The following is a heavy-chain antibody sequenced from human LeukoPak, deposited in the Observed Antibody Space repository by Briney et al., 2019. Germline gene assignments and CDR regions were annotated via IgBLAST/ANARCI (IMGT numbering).Heavy chain of an antibody. V-gene: IGHV3-33*01. J-gene: IGHJ4*02. CDR3: ARDGSLPDY. CDR2: IWYDGSNK. Sequence: GRSLRLSCAASGFTFSSYGMHWVRQAPGKGLEWVAVIWYDGSNKYYADSVKGRFTISRDNSKNTLYLQMNSLRVEDTAVYYCARDGSLPDYWGQGTLVTVSS. CDR1: GFTFSSYG.